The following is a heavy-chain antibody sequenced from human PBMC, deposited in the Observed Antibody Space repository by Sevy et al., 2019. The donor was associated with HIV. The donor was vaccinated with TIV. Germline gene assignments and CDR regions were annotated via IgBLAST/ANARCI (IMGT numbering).Heavy chain of an antibody. V-gene: IGHV3-53*01. J-gene: IGHJ4*02. D-gene: IGHD6-19*01. Sequence: GGSLSLSCEASGFSVSSNYMAWVRQAPGKGLEWFSVIYNSKSTNYSASLNGRFTISRDSSKNTLYLQMDSVRAADTAVYYCARVRSHTGWFDYWGQGSLVTVSS. CDR1: GFSVSSNY. CDR3: ARVRSHTGWFDY. CDR2: IYNSKST.